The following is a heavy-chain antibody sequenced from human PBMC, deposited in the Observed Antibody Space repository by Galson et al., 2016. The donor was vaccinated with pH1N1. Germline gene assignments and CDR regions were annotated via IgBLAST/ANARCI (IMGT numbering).Heavy chain of an antibody. CDR1: GFTFHDYT. Sequence: SLRLSCAASGFTFHDYTMHWVRQTPGKGLEWVSLVSWDGGSTYYADYVKGRFTVSRDNSKNSLYLQMNSLRSEDTALYYCAKAIQRGSYGMDVWGRGTTVTVSS. V-gene: IGHV3-43*01. CDR2: VSWDGGST. CDR3: AKAIQRGSYGMDV. D-gene: IGHD3-16*01. J-gene: IGHJ6*02.